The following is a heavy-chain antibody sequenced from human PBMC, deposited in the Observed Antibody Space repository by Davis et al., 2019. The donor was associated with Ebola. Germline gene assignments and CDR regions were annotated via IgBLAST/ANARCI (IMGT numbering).Heavy chain of an antibody. Sequence: SETLSLTCAVYGGSLRGYYWSWIRHTPGKGLEWIGEINHSGSTNYNPSLKSRVTISLDTSKNQFSLKLSSVTAADTAVYYCAGGPGFSFVLPPGRPNYYYGMDVWGQGTTVTVSS. D-gene: IGHD2-2*02. CDR3: AGGPGFSFVLPPGRPNYYYGMDV. V-gene: IGHV4-34*01. CDR2: INHSGST. CDR1: GGSLRGYY. J-gene: IGHJ6*02.